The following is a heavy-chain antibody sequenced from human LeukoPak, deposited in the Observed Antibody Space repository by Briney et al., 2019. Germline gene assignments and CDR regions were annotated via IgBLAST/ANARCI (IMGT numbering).Heavy chain of an antibody. V-gene: IGHV4-59*01. CDR2: IYYSGST. CDR3: ARSQAPNWFDP. CDR1: GGSISSYY. J-gene: IGHJ5*02. Sequence: SETLSLTCTVSGGSISSYYWSWIRQPPGKGLEWIGYIYYSGSTNYNPSLKSRVTISVDTSKNQFSLKLSSVTAADTAVYYCARSQAPNWFDPWGQGTLVTVSS.